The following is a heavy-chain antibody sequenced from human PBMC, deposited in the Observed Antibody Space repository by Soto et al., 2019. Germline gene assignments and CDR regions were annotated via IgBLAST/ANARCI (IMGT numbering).Heavy chain of an antibody. V-gene: IGHV4-34*01. D-gene: IGHD2-2*01. CDR2: INHSGST. J-gene: IGHJ6*03. CDR1: GGSFSGYY. CDR3: ARARGYCSSTSCYLYYYYMDV. Sequence: SETLSLTCAVYGGSFSGYYWSWIRQPPGKGLEWIGEINHSGSTNYNPSLKSRVTISVDTSKNQFSLKLSSVTAADTAVCYCARARGYCSSTSCYLYYYYMDVWGKGTTVTVSS.